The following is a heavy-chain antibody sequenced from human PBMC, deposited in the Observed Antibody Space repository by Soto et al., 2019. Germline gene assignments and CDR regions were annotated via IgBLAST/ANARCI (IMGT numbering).Heavy chain of an antibody. V-gene: IGHV4-59*01. Sequence: QVQLQESGPGLVKPSETLSLTCTVSGGSISSYYWSWIRQPPGKGLEWIGYIYYSGSTNYNPSLPSRVTIAVDTSKNQCSLKLSSVTAADTAVYYCVGYRYGPRPDYWGQGTLVTVSS. CDR3: VGYRYGPRPDY. D-gene: IGHD5-18*01. CDR2: IYYSGST. CDR1: GGSISSYY. J-gene: IGHJ4*02.